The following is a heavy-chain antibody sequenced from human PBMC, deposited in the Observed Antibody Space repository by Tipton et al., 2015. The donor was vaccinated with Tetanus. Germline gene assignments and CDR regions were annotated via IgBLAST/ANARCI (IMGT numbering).Heavy chain of an antibody. CDR1: GGSISSYY. Sequence: TLSLTCTVSGGSISSYYWSWIRQSAAMGLEWIGRINTSGSSDYNPSLKGRVTMSIDTSGNRFSLDLTSVTAADTAIYYCARASHFQWERVRPDYWGQGLRVTVSS. D-gene: IGHD1-1*01. CDR3: ARASHFQWERVRPDY. J-gene: IGHJ4*02. CDR2: INTSGSS. V-gene: IGHV4-4*07.